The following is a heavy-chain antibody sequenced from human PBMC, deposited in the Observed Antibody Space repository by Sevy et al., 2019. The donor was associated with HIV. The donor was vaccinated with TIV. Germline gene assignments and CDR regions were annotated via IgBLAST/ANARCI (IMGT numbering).Heavy chain of an antibody. J-gene: IGHJ4*02. CDR1: GFSFSSYW. CDR2: IKPDEGEK. V-gene: IGHV3-7*01. Sequence: GGSLRLSCAASGFSFSSYWLHWVRQAPGKGLEWVANIKPDEGEKYYVASVKGRFTISRDNAKNSVYLQINSLRPDDTAIYYCARGNSGSFDYWRQGALATVSS. D-gene: IGHD3-22*01. CDR3: ARGNSGSFDY.